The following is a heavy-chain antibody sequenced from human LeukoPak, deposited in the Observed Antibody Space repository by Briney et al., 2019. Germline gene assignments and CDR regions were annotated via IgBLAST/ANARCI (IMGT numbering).Heavy chain of an antibody. J-gene: IGHJ4*02. CDR2: IIPILGIA. D-gene: IGHD2-15*01. CDR1: GGTFSSYT. Sequence: SVKVSCKASGGTFSSYTISWVRQAPGQGLEWMGRIIPILGIANYAQKFQGRVTITADKSTSTAYMELSSLRSEDTAVYYCARDPSCCSGGSCYSDYWGQGTLVTVSS. CDR3: ARDPSCCSGGSCYSDY. V-gene: IGHV1-69*04.